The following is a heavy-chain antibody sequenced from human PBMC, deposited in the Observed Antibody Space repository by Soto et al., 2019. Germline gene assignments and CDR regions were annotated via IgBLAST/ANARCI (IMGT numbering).Heavy chain of an antibody. CDR2: IYYSGST. Sequence: SETLSLTCTVSGGSISSYYWSWIRQPPGKGLEWIGYIYYSGSTNYNPSLKSRFTISRDNAKNSVFLQMNSLRAEDTAVYYCARDGFNFDYWGQGTLVTVSS. J-gene: IGHJ4*02. V-gene: IGHV4-4*08. CDR1: GGSISSYY. D-gene: IGHD2-2*03. CDR3: ARDGFNFDY.